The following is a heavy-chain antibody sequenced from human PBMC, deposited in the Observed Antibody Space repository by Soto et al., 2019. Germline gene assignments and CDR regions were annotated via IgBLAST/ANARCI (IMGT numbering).Heavy chain of an antibody. CDR2: IDPSDSYT. CDR3: ARDSYTSSYYYYGMDV. V-gene: IGHV5-10-1*01. CDR1: GYSFTTYW. Sequence: PGESLKISCKGSGYSFTTYWISWVRQMPGKGLEWVGRIDPSDSYTSYSPSFQGHVTISVDKSISTAYLQWSSLRASDTAMYYCARDSYTSSYYYYGMDVWGQGTTVTVSS. J-gene: IGHJ6*02. D-gene: IGHD6-6*01.